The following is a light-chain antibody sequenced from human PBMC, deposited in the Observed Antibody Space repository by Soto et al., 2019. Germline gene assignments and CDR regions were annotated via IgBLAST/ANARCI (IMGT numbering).Light chain of an antibody. V-gene: IGLV2-11*01. J-gene: IGLJ3*02. CDR3: CSYVGSYSWV. CDR2: DVS. Sequence: QSALTQPRSVSGSPGQSVTISCSGTSSGVGYYKFVSWYQQHPGKAPKLMIYDVSKWPSGVPDRFSGSKSGNTASLTISGLQTEDEADYYCCSYVGSYSWVFGGGTKVTVL. CDR1: SSGVGYYKF.